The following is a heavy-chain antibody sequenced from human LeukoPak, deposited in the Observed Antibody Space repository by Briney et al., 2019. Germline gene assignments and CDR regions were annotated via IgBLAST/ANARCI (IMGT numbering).Heavy chain of an antibody. V-gene: IGHV1-69*01. CDR3: ARGTEYYGSGSYYEAPFDY. J-gene: IGHJ4*02. D-gene: IGHD3-10*01. CDR1: GXXFXSXA. Sequence: CXXXGXXFXSXAXXWVXXXPXQXXXXXXXIXXIFGTANYAQKFQGRVTITADESTRTAYMELSSLRSEDTAVYYCARGTEYYGSGSYYEAPFDYWGQGTLVTVSS. CDR2: IXXIFGTA.